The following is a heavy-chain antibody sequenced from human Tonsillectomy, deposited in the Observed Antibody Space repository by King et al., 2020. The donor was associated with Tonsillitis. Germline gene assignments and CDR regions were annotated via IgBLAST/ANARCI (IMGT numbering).Heavy chain of an antibody. CDR2: ISTTGSTI. CDR1: GFTFNSFG. Sequence: VQLVESGGGLVQPGGSLRLSCAASGFTFNSFGMNWVRQAPGKGLEWVSYISTTGSTIYYADSVKGRFTISRDNAKNSLYLQMNSLRAEDTAVYYCAREFRWLGGSGYWGQGTLVTVSS. V-gene: IGHV3-48*01. D-gene: IGHD6-19*01. CDR3: AREFRWLGGSGY. J-gene: IGHJ4*02.